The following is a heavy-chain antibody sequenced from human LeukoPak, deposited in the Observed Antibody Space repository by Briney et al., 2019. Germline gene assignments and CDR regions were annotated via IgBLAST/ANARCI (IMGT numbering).Heavy chain of an antibody. CDR3: ARVSGYDWESFYDY. CDR2: IYYSGST. D-gene: IGHD5-12*01. CDR1: GVSIRSYY. J-gene: IGHJ4*02. V-gene: IGHV4-59*01. Sequence: SETLSLTCIVSGVSIRSYYWSWIRQPPGKGLGWIGYIYYSGSTNYNPSLKSRVTISVDTSKNQFSLKLSSVTAADTAVYYCARVSGYDWESFYDYWGQGILVTVSS.